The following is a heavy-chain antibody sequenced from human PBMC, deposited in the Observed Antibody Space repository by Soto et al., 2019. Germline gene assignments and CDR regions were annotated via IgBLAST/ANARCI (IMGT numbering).Heavy chain of an antibody. J-gene: IGHJ6*03. CDR3: AKSPLKVPAAIKAWEYYYYYMDV. Sequence: GGSLRLSCAASGFTFSSYAMSWVRQAPGKGLEWVSAISGSGGSTYYADSMKGRFTISRDNSKNTLYLQMNSLRAEDTAVYYCAKSPLKVPAAIKAWEYYYYYMDVWGKGTTVTVSS. V-gene: IGHV3-23*01. CDR2: ISGSGGST. CDR1: GFTFSSYA. D-gene: IGHD2-2*02.